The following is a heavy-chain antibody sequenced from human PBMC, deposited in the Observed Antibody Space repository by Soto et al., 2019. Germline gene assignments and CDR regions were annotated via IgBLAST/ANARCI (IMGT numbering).Heavy chain of an antibody. D-gene: IGHD1-26*01. Sequence: SVKVSCKASGGTFSSYAISWVRQAPGQGLEWMGGIIPIFGTANYAQKFQGRVTITADESTSTAYMELSSLRSEDTAVYYCARARIVGATTGYYYGMDVWGQGATVTVSS. J-gene: IGHJ6*02. V-gene: IGHV1-69*13. CDR3: ARARIVGATTGYYYGMDV. CDR2: IIPIFGTA. CDR1: GGTFSSYA.